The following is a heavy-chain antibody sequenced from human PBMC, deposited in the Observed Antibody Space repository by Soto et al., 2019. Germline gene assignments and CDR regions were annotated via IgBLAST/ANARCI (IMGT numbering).Heavy chain of an antibody. Sequence: SETLSLTCTVSGGSISSYYWSWIRQPPGKGLEWIGYIYYSGSTNYNPSLKSRVTISVDTSKNQFPLKLSSVTAADTAVYYCARRSGPTFDFWGQGTLVTVSS. CDR1: GGSISSYY. V-gene: IGHV4-59*01. CDR2: IYYSGST. D-gene: IGHD3-10*01. J-gene: IGHJ4*02. CDR3: ARRSGPTFDF.